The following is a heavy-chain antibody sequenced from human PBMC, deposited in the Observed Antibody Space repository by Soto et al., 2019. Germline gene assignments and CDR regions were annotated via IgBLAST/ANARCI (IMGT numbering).Heavy chain of an antibody. CDR1: GFTFSSYS. D-gene: IGHD2-2*01. CDR2: ISSSSSYI. Sequence: PGGSLRLSCAASGFTFSSYSMNWVRQAPGKGLESVSSISSSSSYIYYADSVKGRFTISRDNAKNSLYLQMNSLRAEDTAVYYCARGAGDQLLYYYYGMDVWGQGTTVTVSS. CDR3: ARGAGDQLLYYYYGMDV. J-gene: IGHJ6*02. V-gene: IGHV3-21*01.